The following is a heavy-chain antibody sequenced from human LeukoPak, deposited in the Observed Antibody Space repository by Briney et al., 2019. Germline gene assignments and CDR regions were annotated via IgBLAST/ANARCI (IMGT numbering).Heavy chain of an antibody. CDR2: IYYSGST. Sequence: PSETLSLTCTVSGGSISSGGYYWSWIRQHPGKGLEWIGYIYYSGSTYYNPSLNSRVTISVDTSKNQFSLKLSSVTAADTAVYYCARGDYGDYVFDYWGQGTLVTVSS. D-gene: IGHD4-17*01. CDR1: GGSISSGGYY. V-gene: IGHV4-31*03. CDR3: ARGDYGDYVFDY. J-gene: IGHJ4*02.